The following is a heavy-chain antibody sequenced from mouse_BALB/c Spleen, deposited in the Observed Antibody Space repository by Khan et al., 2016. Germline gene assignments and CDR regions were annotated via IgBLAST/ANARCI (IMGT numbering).Heavy chain of an antibody. D-gene: IGHD2-2*01. J-gene: IGHJ4*01. V-gene: IGHV5-17*02. CDR3: AREGLRRRSAMDY. CDR1: GFTFSSFG. Sequence: EVELVESGGGLVQPGGSRKLSCAASGFTFSSFGMHWVRQAPEKGLEWVAYISSGSSTIYYADTVKGRFTISRDNTKNTLFLQMTSLRSEDTAMYYCAREGLRRRSAMDYWGQGTSVTVSS. CDR2: ISSGSSTI.